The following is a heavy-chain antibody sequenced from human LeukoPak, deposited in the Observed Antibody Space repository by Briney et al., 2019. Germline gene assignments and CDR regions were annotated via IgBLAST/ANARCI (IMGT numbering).Heavy chain of an antibody. CDR2: ISWNSGSI. J-gene: IGHJ4*02. CDR1: GFTFDDYA. Sequence: GGSLRLSCVASGFTFDDYAMHWVRQAPGKGLEWVSGISWNSGSIGYADSVKGRFTISRDNAKNSLYLQMNSLRAEDTALYYCAKDTASGSWFYFDYWGQETLVTVSS. D-gene: IGHD1-26*01. CDR3: AKDTASGSWFYFDY. V-gene: IGHV3-9*01.